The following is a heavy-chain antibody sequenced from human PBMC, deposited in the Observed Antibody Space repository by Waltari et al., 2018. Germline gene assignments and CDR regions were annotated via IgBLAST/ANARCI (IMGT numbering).Heavy chain of an antibody. CDR1: GGSFSDYY. CDR2: INHSGST. V-gene: IGHV4-34*01. D-gene: IGHD5-18*01. J-gene: IGHJ2*01. Sequence: LTCAVYGGSFSDYYWTWIRQPPGKRLEWIGEINHSGSTNYNPSLKSRVTISVDTSKNQFSLKLSSVTAADTAVYYCARGRRRYSYGLDWYFDLWGRGTLVTVSS. CDR3: ARGRRRYSYGLDWYFDL.